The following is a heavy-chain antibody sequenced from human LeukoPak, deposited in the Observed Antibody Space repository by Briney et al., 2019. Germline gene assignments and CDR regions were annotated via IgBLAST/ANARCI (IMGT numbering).Heavy chain of an antibody. V-gene: IGHV3-30-3*01. D-gene: IGHD5-18*01. CDR3: ARDSGTAMAFFDY. CDR2: ISYDGSNK. CDR1: GFTFSSYA. Sequence: GGSLRLSCAASGFTFSSYAMHWVRQAPGKGLEWVAVISYDGSNKYYADSVKGRFTISRDNSKNTLYLQMNSLRAEDTAVYYCARDSGTAMAFFDYWGQGTLVTVSS. J-gene: IGHJ4*02.